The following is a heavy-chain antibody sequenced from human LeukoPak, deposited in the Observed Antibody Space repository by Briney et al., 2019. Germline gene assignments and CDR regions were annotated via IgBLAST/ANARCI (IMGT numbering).Heavy chain of an antibody. CDR2: ISYSGGNA. J-gene: IGHJ3*01. CDR1: GFTFRDSA. Sequence: GGSLRLSCAASGFTFRDSAMTWVRHVPGKGLEWVSLISYSGGNAYYADSVKGRFTISRDNSENTLSLQMNSLRVEDTARYYCAKDIQLSAWGLGTMVTVSS. V-gene: IGHV3-23*01. CDR3: AKDIQLSA. D-gene: IGHD3-16*02.